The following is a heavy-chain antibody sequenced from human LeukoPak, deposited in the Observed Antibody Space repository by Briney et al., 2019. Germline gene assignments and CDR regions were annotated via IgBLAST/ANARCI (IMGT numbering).Heavy chain of an antibody. CDR2: INHSGST. J-gene: IGHJ4*02. CDR1: GFTFSSYG. Sequence: GSLRLSCAASGFTFSSYGMSWVRQPPGKGLEWIGAINHSGSTNYNPSLKSRVTISVDTSKNQFSLKLSSVTAADTAVYYCASHGSMISDWGQGTLVTVSS. D-gene: IGHD3-22*01. V-gene: IGHV4-34*08. CDR3: ASHGSMISD.